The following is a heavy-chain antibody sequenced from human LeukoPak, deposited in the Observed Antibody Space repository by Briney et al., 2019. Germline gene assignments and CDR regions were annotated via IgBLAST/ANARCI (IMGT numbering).Heavy chain of an antibody. Sequence: ASVKVSCKASGYTFTGYYMHWVRQAPGQGLEWMGWINPNSGGTNYAQKFQGRVTMTRDTSISTAYMELSSLRSEDTAVYYCARARRCSSTSCYNAGHYYYYMDVWGKGTTVTVSS. CDR1: GYTFTGYY. D-gene: IGHD2-2*02. CDR2: INPNSGGT. V-gene: IGHV1-2*02. CDR3: ARARRCSSTSCYNAGHYYYYMDV. J-gene: IGHJ6*03.